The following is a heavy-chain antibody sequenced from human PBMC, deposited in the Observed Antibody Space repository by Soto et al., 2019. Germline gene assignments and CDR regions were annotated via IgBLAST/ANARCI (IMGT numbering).Heavy chain of an antibody. V-gene: IGHV3-23*01. D-gene: IGHD1-1*01. Sequence: EVELLESGGGLVQPGGSLRLSCAASGFTSSNYAMSWVRQSPGKGLEWLSSIRGSGETTYYADSVQGRVTISRDNDKNTLYLQINSLTAGDTAVYYCAKGGTTTNIILDSWGPGTPVTVSA. CDR2: IRGSGETT. CDR3: AKGGTTTNIILDS. CDR1: GFTSSNYA. J-gene: IGHJ4*02.